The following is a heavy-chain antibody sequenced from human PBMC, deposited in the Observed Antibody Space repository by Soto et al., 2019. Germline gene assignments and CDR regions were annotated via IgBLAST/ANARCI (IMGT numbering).Heavy chain of an antibody. CDR1: GFTFSSYA. Sequence: VGPLRLSCAASGFTFSSYAMSWVRQAPGKGLEWVSAISGSGGSTYYADSVRGRFTISRDNSKNTLYLQMNSLRAEDTAVYYCANGGYSYGYGAEYYFDYWGQGTLVTVSS. J-gene: IGHJ4*02. CDR3: ANGGYSYGYGAEYYFDY. CDR2: ISGSGGST. D-gene: IGHD5-18*01. V-gene: IGHV3-23*01.